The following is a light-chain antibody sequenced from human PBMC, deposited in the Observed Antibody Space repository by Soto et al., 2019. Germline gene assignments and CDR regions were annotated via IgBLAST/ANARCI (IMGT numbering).Light chain of an antibody. J-gene: IGKJ1*01. V-gene: IGKV3-15*01. Sequence: EIVMTQSPATLSVSPGERATLSCRASQSVSSNLAWYQQKPGQAPRLLISDASTRATGIPARFSGSGSGTEFTLTITSLQSEDFAVYYCQHYNDRPLTFGQGTKVEI. CDR3: QHYNDRPLT. CDR2: DAS. CDR1: QSVSSN.